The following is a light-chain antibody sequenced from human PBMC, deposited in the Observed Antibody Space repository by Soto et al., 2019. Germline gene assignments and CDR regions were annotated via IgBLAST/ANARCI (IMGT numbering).Light chain of an antibody. CDR2: EGS. V-gene: IGLV2-23*01. CDR1: SSDVGSYNL. Sequence: QSVLTQPASVSGSPGQSITISCTGTSSDVGSYNLVSWYQQHPDKAPKLMIYEGSKRPSGVSNRFSGSKSGNTASLTISGLQAEDEADYYCCSYAGSSTVVFGGGTKLTFL. CDR3: CSYAGSSTVV. J-gene: IGLJ2*01.